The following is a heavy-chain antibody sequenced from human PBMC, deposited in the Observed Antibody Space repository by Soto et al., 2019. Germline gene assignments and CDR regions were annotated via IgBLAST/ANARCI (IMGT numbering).Heavy chain of an antibody. Sequence: ASVKVSCKASGYTFTGYSMHWVRQAPGQGLEWMGWINPNSGDTKYAQKFQGRVTMTRDTSTRTAYMEVSRLTSDDTAVYYCARSLSTIGGSPDSWGQGTLVTVSS. D-gene: IGHD2-15*01. CDR3: ARSLSTIGGSPDS. CDR1: GYTFTGYS. J-gene: IGHJ4*02. CDR2: INPNSGDT. V-gene: IGHV1-2*02.